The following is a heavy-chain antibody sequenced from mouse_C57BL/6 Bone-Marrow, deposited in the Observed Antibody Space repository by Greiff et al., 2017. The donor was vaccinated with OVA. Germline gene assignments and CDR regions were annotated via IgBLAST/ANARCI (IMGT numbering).Heavy chain of an antibody. CDR2: ISYDGSN. CDR1: GYSITSGYY. CDR3: ASRPIYYYGSRYFDV. D-gene: IGHD1-1*01. Sequence: EVKLMESGPGLVKPSQSLSLTCSVTGYSITSGYYWNWIRQFPGNKLEWMGYISYDGSNNYNPSLKNRISITRDTSKNQFFLKLNSVTTEDTATYYCASRPIYYYGSRYFDVWGTGTTVTVSS. J-gene: IGHJ1*03. V-gene: IGHV3-6*01.